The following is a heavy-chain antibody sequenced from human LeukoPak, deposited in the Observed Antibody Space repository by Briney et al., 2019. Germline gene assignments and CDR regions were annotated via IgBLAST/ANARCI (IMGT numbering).Heavy chain of an antibody. V-gene: IGHV1-2*02. CDR1: GYIFTDYY. CDR3: ARVGSIAARRGWFDP. D-gene: IGHD6-6*01. CDR2: IHPNSGGT. Sequence: ASVKVSCKTSGYIFTDYYIHWVRQAPGQGLEWVGWIHPNSGGTKYAQSFQGRVTMTRDTSISTAYMELSRLRSDDTAVYYCARVGSIAARRGWFDPWGQGTLVTVSS. J-gene: IGHJ5*02.